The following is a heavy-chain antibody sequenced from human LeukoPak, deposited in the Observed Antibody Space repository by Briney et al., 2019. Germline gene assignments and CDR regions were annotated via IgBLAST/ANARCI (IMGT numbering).Heavy chain of an antibody. CDR3: VLAGRNGHYFGLVY. Sequence: GGSLRLSCAASGFTFSSYSMNWVRQAPGKGLEWLAYISSNGSVTHSADSVKGRFTVSRDNVKKSLYLQMNSLRVDDTGVFYCVLAGRNGHYFGLVYWGQGALVTVSS. J-gene: IGHJ4*02. D-gene: IGHD2-8*01. CDR2: ISSNGSVT. V-gene: IGHV3-48*01. CDR1: GFTFSSYS.